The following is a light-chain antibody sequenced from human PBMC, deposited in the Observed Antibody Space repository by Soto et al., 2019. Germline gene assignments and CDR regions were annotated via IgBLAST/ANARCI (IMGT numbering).Light chain of an antibody. CDR1: RSLVYSDGNAY. J-gene: IGKJ1*01. CDR2: KAS. V-gene: IGKV2-30*01. Sequence: DVVMTQSPLSLPVTLGQPASISCRSSRSLVYSDGNAYLNWFHQRPGQSPRRLIYKASNRYSGVPDRFRGSGSGTDFTLHINRVEAEDVGVYYCIQGTHWPPTFGRGTRVEIE. CDR3: IQGTHWPPT.